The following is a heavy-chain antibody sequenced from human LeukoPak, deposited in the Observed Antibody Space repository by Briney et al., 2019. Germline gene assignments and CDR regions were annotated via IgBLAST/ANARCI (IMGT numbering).Heavy chain of an antibody. CDR3: ATKENLAADHWYFDL. CDR2: ISYDGSNK. V-gene: IGHV3-30-3*01. Sequence: PGGSLRLSCAASGFTFSSYAMHWVRQAPGKGLEWVAVISYDGSNKYYADSVKGRFTISRDNSKNTLYLQMNSLRAEDTAVYYCATKENLAADHWYFDLWGRGTLVTVSS. CDR1: GFTFSSYA. D-gene: IGHD6-13*01. J-gene: IGHJ2*01.